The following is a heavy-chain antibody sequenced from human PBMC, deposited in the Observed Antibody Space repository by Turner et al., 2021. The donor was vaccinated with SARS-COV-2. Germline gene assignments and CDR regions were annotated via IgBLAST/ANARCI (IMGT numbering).Heavy chain of an antibody. D-gene: IGHD3-10*01. CDR2: IYYSGST. J-gene: IGHJ6*02. V-gene: IGHV4-39*01. CDR1: GGSISSSNYY. CDR3: ARLLNPGSYYYYYYGMDV. Sequence: QLQLQESGPGLVKPSETLSLTCTVSGGSISSSNYYWGWIRQPPGKGLEWMGSIYYSGSTYYTPSLKSRVSISVDTSKNQFSLKLSSVTAADTAVYYCARLLNPGSYYYYYYGMDVWGQGTTVTVSS.